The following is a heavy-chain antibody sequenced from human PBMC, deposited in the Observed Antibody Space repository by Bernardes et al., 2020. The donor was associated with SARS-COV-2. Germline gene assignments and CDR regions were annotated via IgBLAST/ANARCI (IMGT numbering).Heavy chain of an antibody. CDR3: ARDHKSPSPPLDY. CDR2: ISSSSSYI. J-gene: IGHJ4*02. D-gene: IGHD6-6*01. Sequence: LRLSCAASGFTFSSYSMNWVRQAPGKGLEWVSSISSSSSYIYYADSVKGRFTISRDNAKNSLYLQMNSLRAEDTAVYYCARDHKSPSPPLDYWGQGTLVTVSS. V-gene: IGHV3-21*01. CDR1: GFTFSSYS.